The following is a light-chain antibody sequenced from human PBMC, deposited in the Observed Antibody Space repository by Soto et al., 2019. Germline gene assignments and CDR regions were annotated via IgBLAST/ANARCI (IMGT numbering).Light chain of an antibody. Sequence: DIQMTQSPSTLSASVGDRVTITCRASQSISSWLAWYQQKPGKAPKLLIYKASNFESGVPSRFSGSGSGTEFTLTISSLQPDDFATYYCQQYNSYLFTFGPGTKVDIK. V-gene: IGKV1-5*03. J-gene: IGKJ3*01. CDR1: QSISSW. CDR3: QQYNSYLFT. CDR2: KAS.